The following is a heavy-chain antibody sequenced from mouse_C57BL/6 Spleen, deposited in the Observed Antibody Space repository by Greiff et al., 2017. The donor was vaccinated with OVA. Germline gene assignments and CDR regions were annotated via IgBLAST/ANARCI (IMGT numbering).Heavy chain of an antibody. Sequence: EVQVVESGPGMVKPSQSLSLTCTVTGYSITSGYDWHWIRHFPGNKLEWMGYISYSGSTNYNPSLKSRISITHDTSKNHFFLKLNSVTTEDTATYYCARGYDYDRFAYWGQGTLVTVSA. J-gene: IGHJ3*01. V-gene: IGHV3-1*01. D-gene: IGHD2-4*01. CDR2: ISYSGST. CDR3: ARGYDYDRFAY. CDR1: GYSITSGYD.